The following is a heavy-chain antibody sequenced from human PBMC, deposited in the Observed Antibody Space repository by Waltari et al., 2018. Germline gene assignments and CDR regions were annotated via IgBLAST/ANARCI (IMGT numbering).Heavy chain of an antibody. CDR2: MNPNKCNT. V-gene: IGHV1-8*01. CDR1: GYTFTSND. Sequence: VQLVQSGAEVKKPGASVKVSCKASGYTFTSNDINWVRQATGQGPEWMGWMNPNKCNTGYAQKFQGRVNLTRDTSKSTAYMELSSLRSEDTAVYYCARTVCSSTDCDGFDYWGQGTLVTVSS. D-gene: IGHD2-2*01. J-gene: IGHJ4*02. CDR3: ARTVCSSTDCDGFDY.